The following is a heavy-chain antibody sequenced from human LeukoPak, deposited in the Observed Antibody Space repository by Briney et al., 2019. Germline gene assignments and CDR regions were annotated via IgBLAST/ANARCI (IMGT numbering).Heavy chain of an antibody. CDR1: GFTFSSYA. V-gene: IGHV3-30*04. CDR3: ARDSGYYYDSSGYFDY. D-gene: IGHD3-22*01. CDR2: ISYDGSNK. J-gene: IGHJ4*02. Sequence: GGSLRLSCAASGFTFSSYAMHWVRQAPGKGLEWVAVISYDGSNKYYADSVKGRFTISRDNSKNMLYLQMNSLRAEDTAVYYCARDSGYYYDSSGYFDYWGQGTLVTVSS.